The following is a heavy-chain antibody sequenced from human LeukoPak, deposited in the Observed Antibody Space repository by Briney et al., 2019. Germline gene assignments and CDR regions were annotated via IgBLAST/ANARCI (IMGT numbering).Heavy chain of an antibody. CDR1: GYSISSGYY. D-gene: IGHD5-12*01. Sequence: KASETLSLTCTVSGYSISSGYYWGWIRQPPGKGLEWIGYIYYSGRTDYNPSLKSRVTISVDTSKNQFSLILSSVTAADTAVYYCARTGSGYDVIFDYWGQGTLVTVSS. J-gene: IGHJ4*02. CDR3: ARTGSGYDVIFDY. CDR2: IYYSGRT. V-gene: IGHV4-61*01.